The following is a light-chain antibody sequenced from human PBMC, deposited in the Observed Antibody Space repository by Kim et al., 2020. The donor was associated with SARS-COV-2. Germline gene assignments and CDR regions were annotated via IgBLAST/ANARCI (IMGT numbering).Light chain of an antibody. CDR1: SLRTYY. V-gene: IGLV3-19*01. J-gene: IGLJ2*01. Sequence: ALGQTVRITCQGDSLRTYYASWYQQKPGQAPVLVIYGKNNRPSGIPDRFSGSSSGNTASLTITGAQAEDEADYYCNSRDSSGNHVVFGGGTQLTVL. CDR3: NSRDSSGNHVV. CDR2: GKN.